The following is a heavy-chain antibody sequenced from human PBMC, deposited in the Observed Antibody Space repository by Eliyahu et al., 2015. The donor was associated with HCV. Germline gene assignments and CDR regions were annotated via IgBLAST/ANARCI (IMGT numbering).Heavy chain of an antibody. J-gene: IGHJ4*02. CDR2: INHSGST. CDR1: GGSXSGYY. V-gene: IGHV4-34*01. Sequence: QVQLQQWGAGLLKPSETLSLTCAVYGGSXSGYYWSWIRQPPGKGLEWIGEINHSGSTNYNPSLKSRVTISVDTSKNQFSLKLSSVTAADTAVYYCARGLEETGTTSYGTLFDYWGQGTLVTVSS. D-gene: IGHD1-1*01. CDR3: ARGLEETGTTSYGTLFDY.